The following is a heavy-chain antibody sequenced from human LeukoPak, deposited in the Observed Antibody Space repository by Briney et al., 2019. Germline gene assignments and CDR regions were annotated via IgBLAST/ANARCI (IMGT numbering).Heavy chain of an antibody. CDR2: ISYDGSNK. CDR1: GITFSSYA. CDR3: ARLRGYSYAGAFDI. Sequence: GGSLRLSCAASGITFSSYAMHWVRQAPGKGLEWVAVISYDGSNKYYADSVKGRFTISRDNSKNTLYLQMNSLRAEDTAVYYCARLRGYSYAGAFDIWGRGTMVTVSS. J-gene: IGHJ3*02. D-gene: IGHD5-18*01. V-gene: IGHV3-30-3*01.